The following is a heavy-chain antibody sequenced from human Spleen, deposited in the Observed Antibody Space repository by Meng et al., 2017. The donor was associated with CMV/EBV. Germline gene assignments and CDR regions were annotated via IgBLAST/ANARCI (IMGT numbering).Heavy chain of an antibody. CDR1: GGSISGTNYY. J-gene: IGHJ4*02. V-gene: IGHV4-39*02. D-gene: IGHD2-2*01. CDR3: ARTSALLYCSSTSCPFDY. CDR2: IYYRGDT. Sequence: GSLRLSCTVSGGSISGTNYYWTWIRQPPGKGLEWIGSIYYRGDTYSSPSLKSRLTMSVDTSRNHLSLRLSSVTAADTAVYYCARTSALLYCSSTSCPFDYWGQGTLVTVSS.